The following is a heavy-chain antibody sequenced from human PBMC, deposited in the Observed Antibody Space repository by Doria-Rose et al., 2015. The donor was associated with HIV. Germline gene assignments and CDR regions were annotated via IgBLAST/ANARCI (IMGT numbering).Heavy chain of an antibody. Sequence: SLTCAVSGGSISSSNWWSWVRQPPGKGLEWIGQIYHSGNTSYNPSLKSRVTISADKSKNQFSLKLTSVTAADTAVYYCARDLGIQLWLGYWGQGTLVTVSS. CDR2: IYHSGNT. J-gene: IGHJ4*02. CDR3: ARDLGIQLWLGY. CDR1: GGSISSSNW. D-gene: IGHD5-18*01. V-gene: IGHV4-4*02.